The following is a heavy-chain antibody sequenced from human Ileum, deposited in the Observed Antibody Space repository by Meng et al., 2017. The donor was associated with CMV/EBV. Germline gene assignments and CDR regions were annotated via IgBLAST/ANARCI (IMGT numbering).Heavy chain of an antibody. V-gene: IGHV3-74*01. CDR3: ARYYASGTYCLDY. CDR1: GFNLSRSW. J-gene: IGHJ4*02. Sequence: AASGFNLSRSWMHWVRQAPGKGLVWVSRIDSDGSSTSYADSVKGRITISRDNAKNTLYLEMNSVRAEDTAVYFCARYYASGTYCLDYWGQGTLVTVSS. D-gene: IGHD3-10*01. CDR2: IDSDGSST.